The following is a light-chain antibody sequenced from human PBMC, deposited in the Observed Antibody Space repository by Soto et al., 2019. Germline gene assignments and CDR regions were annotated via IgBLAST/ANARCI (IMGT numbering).Light chain of an antibody. Sequence: EVVMTQSPATLSVSSGERATLSCRASQFVSTNLAWYQQKPGQAPRLLIYSASTRATGIPARFSGSGSGTEFTLTISSLQSEDSAVYYCQQFNNWPPLTFGGGTKVEIK. CDR1: QFVSTN. CDR2: SAS. J-gene: IGKJ4*01. V-gene: IGKV3-15*01. CDR3: QQFNNWPPLT.